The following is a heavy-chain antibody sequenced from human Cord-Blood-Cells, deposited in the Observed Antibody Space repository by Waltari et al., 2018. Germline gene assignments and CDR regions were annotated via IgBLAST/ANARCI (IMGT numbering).Heavy chain of an antibody. V-gene: IGHV4-38-2*01. CDR1: GYSIRSGYY. CDR2: IYHSGST. D-gene: IGHD5-12*01. CDR3: ATLTQGLRLRAYYFDY. J-gene: IGHJ4*02. Sequence: QVQLQESGPGLVKPSETLSLTCAVSGYSIRSGYYRGWIRQPPGKGLEWIGSIYHSGSTYYNPSLKSRVTISVDTSKNQFSLKLSSVTAADTAVYYCATLTQGLRLRAYYFDYWGQGTLVTVSS.